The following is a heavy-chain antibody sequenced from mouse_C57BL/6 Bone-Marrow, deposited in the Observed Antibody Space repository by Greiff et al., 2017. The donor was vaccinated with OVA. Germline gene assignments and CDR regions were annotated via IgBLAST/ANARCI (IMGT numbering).Heavy chain of an antibody. CDR3: ARYGSSYFYAMDY. Sequence: QVQLQQSGAELARPGASVKLSCKASGYTFTSYGISWVKQRTGPGLEWIGEIYPRSGNTYYNEKFKGKATLTADKSSSTAYMELRSLTSEDSAVYFCARYGSSYFYAMDYWGQGTSVTVSS. CDR1: GYTFTSYG. J-gene: IGHJ4*01. CDR2: IYPRSGNT. V-gene: IGHV1-81*01. D-gene: IGHD1-1*01.